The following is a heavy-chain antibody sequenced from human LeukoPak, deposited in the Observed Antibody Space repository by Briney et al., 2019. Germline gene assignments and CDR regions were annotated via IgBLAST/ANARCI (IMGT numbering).Heavy chain of an antibody. CDR1: GYTFTSYD. CDR3: ARGAVQAAGDWFDP. CDR2: MNPNSGNT. J-gene: IGHJ5*02. D-gene: IGHD2-2*01. Sequence: ASVKVSCKASGYTFTSYDINWVRQATGQGLEWMGWMNPNSGNTGYAQKFQGRVTITRNTSISTAYMELSSLRSEDTAVYYCARGAVQAAGDWFDPWGQGTLVTVSS. V-gene: IGHV1-8*03.